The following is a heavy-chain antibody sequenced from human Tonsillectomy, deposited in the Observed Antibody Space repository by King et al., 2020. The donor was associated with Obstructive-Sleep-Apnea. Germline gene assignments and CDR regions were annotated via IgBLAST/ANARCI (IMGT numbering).Heavy chain of an antibody. D-gene: IGHD3-10*01. J-gene: IGHJ4*02. V-gene: IGHV3-9*03. CDR3: AKDKSHGSGIYYPEFDY. Sequence: VQLVESGGGVVQPGRSLRLSCAASGCTFDDYAMHWVRQAPGKGLEWVSGITWNSGSLAYAVSVKGRCTISRAKAKNSLYLQMNSLGAEDMALYFCAKDKSHGSGIYYPEFDYWGQGTLVTVSS. CDR2: ITWNSGSL. CDR1: GCTFDDYA.